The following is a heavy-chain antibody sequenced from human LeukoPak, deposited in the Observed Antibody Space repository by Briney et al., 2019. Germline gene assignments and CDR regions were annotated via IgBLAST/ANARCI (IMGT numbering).Heavy chain of an antibody. CDR2: LNSDGSST. CDR3: AREYYDSSGSPYFDY. V-gene: IGHV3-74*01. D-gene: IGHD3-22*01. CDR1: GFTFSSYW. Sequence: GGSLRLSCAASGFTFSSYWMHWVRQAPGKGLVWVSRLNSDGSSTTYGDSVKGRFTISRDNAKNTLYMYIHSLRAEDTAVYYCAREYYDSSGSPYFDYWGQGTLVTVSS. J-gene: IGHJ4*02.